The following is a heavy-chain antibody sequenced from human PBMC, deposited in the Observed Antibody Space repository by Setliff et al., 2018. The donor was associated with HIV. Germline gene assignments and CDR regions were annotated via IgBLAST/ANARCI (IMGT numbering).Heavy chain of an antibody. CDR1: GFMFSNYA. J-gene: IGHJ4*02. Sequence: GGSLRLSCAVSGFMFSNYAMNWARQGPGRELEWVSAIRGNGVDRFYTDSVRCRFTISRDNSKNTLYLQMSSLRADDTAIYYCARDDGRSLFLDYWGQGTLVTVSS. V-gene: IGHV3-23*01. CDR2: IRGNGVDR. D-gene: IGHD1-26*01. CDR3: ARDDGRSLFLDY.